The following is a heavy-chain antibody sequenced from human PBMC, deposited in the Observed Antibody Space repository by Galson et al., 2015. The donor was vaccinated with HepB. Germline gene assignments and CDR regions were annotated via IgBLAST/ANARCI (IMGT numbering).Heavy chain of an antibody. V-gene: IGHV3-53*01. CDR2: IYSGGST. D-gene: IGHD4-11*01. J-gene: IGHJ4*02. CDR3: ARLGYSNFLDY. CDR1: GFTVSSNY. Sequence: SLRLSCAASGFTVSSNYMSWVRQAPGKGLEWVSVIYSGGSTYYADSVKGRFTISRDNSKNTLYLQMNSLRAEDTAVHYCARLGYSNFLDYWGQGTLVTVSS.